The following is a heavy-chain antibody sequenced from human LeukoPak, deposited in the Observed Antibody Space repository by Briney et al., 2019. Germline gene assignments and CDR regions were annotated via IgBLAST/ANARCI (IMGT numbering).Heavy chain of an antibody. V-gene: IGHV3-23*01. CDR1: GFTFTSYA. J-gene: IGHJ4*02. CDR2: IHGGGAT. CDR3: AKAQKYTSDLDY. D-gene: IGHD6-19*01. Sequence: GGSLRLSCAASGFTFTSYAMSWVRQAPGKGLEWLSAIHGGGATFYSHSVRGRFTISRDTSKNTLYLQMNSLRAEDTALYYCAKAQKYTSDLDYWGEGTLVTVSA.